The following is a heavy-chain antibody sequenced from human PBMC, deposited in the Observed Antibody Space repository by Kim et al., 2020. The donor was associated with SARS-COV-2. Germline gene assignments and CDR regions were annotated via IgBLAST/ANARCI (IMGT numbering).Heavy chain of an antibody. J-gene: IGHJ3*02. D-gene: IGHD5-18*01. CDR2: IDYTGST. CDR3: ARRPRSFSYVTNAFDI. CDR1: DGSISSFSYY. Sequence: SETLSLTCTVSDGSISSFSYYWGWIRQPPGKGLEWIGSIDYTGSTYYNPPLKSRVTISIDTSKNHFSLKLSSVTGADTAVYYCARRPRSFSYVTNAFDIWGQGTMVTVSS. V-gene: IGHV4-39*01.